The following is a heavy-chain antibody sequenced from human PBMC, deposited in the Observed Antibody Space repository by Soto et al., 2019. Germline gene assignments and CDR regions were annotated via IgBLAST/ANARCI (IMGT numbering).Heavy chain of an antibody. CDR1: GYSFTSYW. CDR2: IDPSDSYT. D-gene: IGHD2-2*01. CDR3: ARHPKLSRKYCSSTSCYGPSPYYYGMDV. V-gene: IGHV5-10-1*04. J-gene: IGHJ6*02. Sequence: PGESLKISCKGSGYSFTSYWISWVRQMPGKGLEWMGRIDPSDSYTNYSPSSQGQVTISADKSISTAYLQWSSLKASDTAMYYCARHPKLSRKYCSSTSCYGPSPYYYGMDVWGQGTTVTVS.